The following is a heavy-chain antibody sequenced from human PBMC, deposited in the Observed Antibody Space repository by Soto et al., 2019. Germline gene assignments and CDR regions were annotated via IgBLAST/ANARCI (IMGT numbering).Heavy chain of an antibody. Sequence: SQTLSLTCAISGDSVSSNHATWDWIRQSPSRGLEWLGRTYYRSKWYYDYALSVKSRITINPDTSNNQLSLQMNSLRPEDTAVYYCAKEVVLIGPWFDPLGQGTLVTVSS. V-gene: IGHV6-1*01. CDR3: AKEVVLIGPWFDP. D-gene: IGHD2-8*01. CDR1: GDSVSSNHAT. J-gene: IGHJ5*02. CDR2: TYYRSKWYY.